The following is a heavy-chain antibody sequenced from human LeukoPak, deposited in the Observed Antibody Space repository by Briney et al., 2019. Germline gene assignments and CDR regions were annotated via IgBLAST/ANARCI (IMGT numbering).Heavy chain of an antibody. CDR2: IDYSGST. CDR1: GGSIRISSYY. J-gene: IGHJ2*01. CDR3: ARHPPSEWYFDL. V-gene: IGHV4-39*01. Sequence: PSETLSLTCTVAGGSIRISSYYWGWIRQPPGTGLEWIGSIDYSGSTYYSPSLKSRVTISVDTSKNQFSLKLRSVTAADTAVYYCARHPPSEWYFDLWGRGTLVTVSS.